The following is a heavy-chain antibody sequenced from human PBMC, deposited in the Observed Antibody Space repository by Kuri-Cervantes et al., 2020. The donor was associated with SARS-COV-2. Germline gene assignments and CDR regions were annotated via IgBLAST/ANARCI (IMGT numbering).Heavy chain of an antibody. Sequence: GESLKISCAASGFTFSDYYMSWIRQAPGKGLEWVSYISSSSSYTNYADSVKGRFTISRDNAKNSLYLQMNSLRAEDTAVYYCARDGGYYYDSSGPCWFDPWGQGTLVTVSS. J-gene: IGHJ5*02. D-gene: IGHD3-22*01. V-gene: IGHV3-11*05. CDR1: GFTFSDYY. CDR2: ISSSSSYT. CDR3: ARDGGYYYDSSGPCWFDP.